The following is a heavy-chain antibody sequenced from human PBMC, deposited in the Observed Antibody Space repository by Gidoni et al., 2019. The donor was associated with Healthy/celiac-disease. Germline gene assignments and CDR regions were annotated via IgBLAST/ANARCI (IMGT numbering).Heavy chain of an antibody. CDR3: AKDNIVVVVAAIHYFDY. CDR2: ISVSGGIT. V-gene: IGHV3-23*01. Sequence: EVQLLESGGGLVQPGGSLRLSCAASGFTFSSYAMSWVRQAPGKGVEWVSAISVSGGITYYADSVKGRFTISRDNSKNTLYLQMNSLRAEDTAVYYCAKDNIVVVVAAIHYFDYWGQGTLVTVSS. CDR1: GFTFSSYA. D-gene: IGHD2-15*01. J-gene: IGHJ4*02.